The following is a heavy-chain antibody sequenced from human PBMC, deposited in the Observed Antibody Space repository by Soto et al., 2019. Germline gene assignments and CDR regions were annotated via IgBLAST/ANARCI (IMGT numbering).Heavy chain of an antibody. V-gene: IGHV3-23*01. CDR1: GFTFSSYA. Sequence: GGSLRLSCAASGFTFSSYAMSWVRQAPGKGLEWVSAISGSGGSTYYADSVKGRFTISRDNAKNSLYLEMNSLRAEDTAVYYCARESEDLTSNFDYWGQGTLVTVA. J-gene: IGHJ4*02. CDR3: ARESEDLTSNFDY. CDR2: ISGSGGST.